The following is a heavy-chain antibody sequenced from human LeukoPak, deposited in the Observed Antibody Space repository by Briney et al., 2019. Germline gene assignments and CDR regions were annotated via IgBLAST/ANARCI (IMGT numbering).Heavy chain of an antibody. CDR3: AREGVCSSTSCPLPQDY. CDR2: ISSSSSYI. Sequence: GGALRLSCAASGFTFSSYSMNWVRQAPGKGLEWGSSISSSSSYIYYADSVKGRFTISRDNAKNSLYLQMNSLRAEDTAVYYCAREGVCSSTSCPLPQDYWGQGTLVTVSS. J-gene: IGHJ4*02. V-gene: IGHV3-21*01. CDR1: GFTFSSYS. D-gene: IGHD2-2*01.